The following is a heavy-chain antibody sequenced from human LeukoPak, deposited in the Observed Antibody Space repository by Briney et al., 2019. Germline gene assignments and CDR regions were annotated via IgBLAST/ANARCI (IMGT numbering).Heavy chain of an antibody. Sequence: GGSLRLSCAASGFTFSDYYMSWIRQAPGKGLEWVSYISSSGSTIYYADSVKGRFTISRDNAKNSLYLQMNSLRAEDTAVYYCARDSDNSGWYSDYFDYWGQGTLVTVPS. D-gene: IGHD6-19*01. J-gene: IGHJ4*02. V-gene: IGHV3-11*04. CDR3: ARDSDNSGWYSDYFDY. CDR1: GFTFSDYY. CDR2: ISSSGSTI.